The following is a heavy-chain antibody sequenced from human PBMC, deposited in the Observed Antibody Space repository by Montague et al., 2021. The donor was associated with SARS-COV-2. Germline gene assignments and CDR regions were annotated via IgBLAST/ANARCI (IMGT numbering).Heavy chain of an antibody. V-gene: IGHV3-21*01. CDR2: ISSSSSYI. J-gene: IGHJ6*03. CDR1: GFTFSSYS. D-gene: IGHD2-2*01. CDR3: AREVEDIVVVPAALPAKGRDTSYYYYMDV. Sequence: SLRLSCAASGFTFSSYSMNWVRQAPGKGLEWVSSISSSSSYIYYADSXKGRFTISRDNAKNSLYLQMNSLRAEDTAVYYCAREVEDIVVVPAALPAKGRDTSYYYYMDVWGKGTTVTVSS.